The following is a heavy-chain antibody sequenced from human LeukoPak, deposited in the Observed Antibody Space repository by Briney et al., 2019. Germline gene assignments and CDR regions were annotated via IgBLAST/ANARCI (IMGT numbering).Heavy chain of an antibody. V-gene: IGHV1-8*01. CDR2: MNPNSGNT. J-gene: IGHJ4*02. CDR1: GYTFTSYD. D-gene: IGHD6-13*01. CDR3: ARTYSSSGCVDY. Sequence: ASVKVSCKASGYTFTSYDVNWVRQATGQGLEWMGWMNPNSGNTGYAQKFQGRVTITRNTSISTAYMQLSSLRSEDTAVYYCARTYSSSGCVDYWGQGTLVTVSS.